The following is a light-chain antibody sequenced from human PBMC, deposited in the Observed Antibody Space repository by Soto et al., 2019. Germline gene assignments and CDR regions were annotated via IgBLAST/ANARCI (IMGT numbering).Light chain of an antibody. V-gene: IGKV3D-15*01. CDR1: QSVTKS. CDR3: QHLNYYPMT. CDR2: SVS. J-gene: IGKJ5*01. Sequence: EVVLTQSPGTLSLSPGERATLSCRASQSVTKSLSWYQQKPGQAPRLLIYSVSSRATGIPDRFSGSGSGTEFTLTISSLQSEDFATYYCQHLNYYPMTFGQGTRLEIK.